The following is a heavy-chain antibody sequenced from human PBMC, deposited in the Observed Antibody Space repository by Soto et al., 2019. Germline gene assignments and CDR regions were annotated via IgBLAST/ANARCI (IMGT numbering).Heavy chain of an antibody. Sequence: GASVKVSCKASGGTFSSYAISWVRQAPGQGLEWMGGIIPIFGTANYAQKFQGRVTITADESTSTAYMELSSLRSEDTAVYYCAKDPRYCSSTSCHFQGTWFDPWGQGTLVTVSS. CDR2: IIPIFGTA. CDR3: AKDPRYCSSTSCHFQGTWFDP. D-gene: IGHD2-2*01. V-gene: IGHV1-69*13. CDR1: GGTFSSYA. J-gene: IGHJ5*02.